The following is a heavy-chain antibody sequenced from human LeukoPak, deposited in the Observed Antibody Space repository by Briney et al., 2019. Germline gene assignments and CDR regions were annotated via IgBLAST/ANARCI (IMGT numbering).Heavy chain of an antibody. V-gene: IGHV3-9*01. Sequence: AGGSLRLSCAASGFTFGDYAMHWVRQAPGKGLEWVSGISWNSGSIGYADSVKGRFTISRDNAKNSLYLQMNSLRAEDTALYYCAKDRGIVGATGFDYWGQGTLVTVSS. D-gene: IGHD1-26*01. CDR1: GFTFGDYA. CDR3: AKDRGIVGATGFDY. J-gene: IGHJ4*02. CDR2: ISWNSGSI.